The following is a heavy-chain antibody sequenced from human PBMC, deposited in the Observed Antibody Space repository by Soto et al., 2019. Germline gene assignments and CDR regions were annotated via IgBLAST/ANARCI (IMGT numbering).Heavy chain of an antibody. Sequence: ASVKVSYKASGYTFTSYDINWVRQATGQGLEWMGWMNPNSGNTGYAQKFQGRVTMTRNTSISTAYMELSSLRSEDTAVYYCARDQGHYDFWSGSRDAFDIWGQGTMVTVSS. D-gene: IGHD3-3*01. V-gene: IGHV1-8*01. J-gene: IGHJ3*02. CDR3: ARDQGHYDFWSGSRDAFDI. CDR2: MNPNSGNT. CDR1: GYTFTSYD.